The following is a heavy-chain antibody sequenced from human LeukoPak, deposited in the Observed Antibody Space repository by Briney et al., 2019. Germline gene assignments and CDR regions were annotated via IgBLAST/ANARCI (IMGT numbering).Heavy chain of an antibody. J-gene: IGHJ3*02. V-gene: IGHV4-59*01. D-gene: IGHD3-10*01. CDR3: ARSPLWFGDHAAFDI. CDR2: IYYSGST. Sequence: SETLSLTCTVSGGSISSYYWSWIRQPPGKGLEGIGYIYYSGSTNYNPSLKSRVTISVDTSKNQFSLKLSSVTAADTAVYYCARSPLWFGDHAAFDIWGQGTMVTVSS. CDR1: GGSISSYY.